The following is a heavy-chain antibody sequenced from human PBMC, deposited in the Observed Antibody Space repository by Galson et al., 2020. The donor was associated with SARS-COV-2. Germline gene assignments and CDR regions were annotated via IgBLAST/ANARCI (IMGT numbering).Heavy chain of an antibody. Sequence: GGSLRLSCTASGFTFGDYAMSWFRQAPGKGLEWVGFIRSKAYGGTTEYAASVKGRFTISRDDSKSIAYLQMNSLKTEDTAVYYCTRPFSTIISSFADYWGQGTLVTVSS. CDR1: GFTFGDYA. J-gene: IGHJ4*02. V-gene: IGHV3-49*03. D-gene: IGHD6-13*01. CDR3: TRPFSTIISSFADY. CDR2: IRSKAYGGTT.